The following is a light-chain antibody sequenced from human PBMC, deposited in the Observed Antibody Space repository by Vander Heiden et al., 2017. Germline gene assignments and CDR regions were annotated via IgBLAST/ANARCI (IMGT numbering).Light chain of an antibody. V-gene: IGLV1-51*01. CDR1: SSNIGNNY. CDR2: DNN. CDR3: STWDTSLSAVV. J-gene: IGLJ3*02. Sequence: QSVLTQPPSVSAAPGQKVTIPCSGSSSNIGNNYVSWYQQFQGTTPKLLISDNNKRPSGIPDRFSGSKSGTSATLGITGLQTGDEADYYCSTWDTSLSAVVFGGGTKVNVL.